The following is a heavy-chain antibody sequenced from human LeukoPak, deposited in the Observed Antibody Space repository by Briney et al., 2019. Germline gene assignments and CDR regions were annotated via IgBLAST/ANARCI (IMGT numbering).Heavy chain of an antibody. D-gene: IGHD3/OR15-3a*01. V-gene: IGHV4-61*01. Sequence: SETLSLTCTVSGGSISSGSYYWSWIRQPPGKGLEWIGYIYYSGSTNYNPSLKSRVTISVDTSKNQFSLRLTSVTAADTAVYYCARQTGSGLFILPGGQGTLVTVSS. J-gene: IGHJ4*02. CDR1: GGSISSGSYY. CDR2: IYYSGST. CDR3: ARQTGSGLFILP.